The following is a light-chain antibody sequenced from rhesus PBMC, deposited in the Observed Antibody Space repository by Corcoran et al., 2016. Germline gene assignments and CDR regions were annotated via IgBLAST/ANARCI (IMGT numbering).Light chain of an antibody. J-gene: IGKJ4*01. CDR3: QQYYSTPLT. CDR1: QSLSYNSNNKNY. V-gene: IGKV4-1*01. Sequence: DIVMTQSPDSLAVSLGERVTMNCKSSQSLSYNSNNKNYLAWYQQKPGQSPKVLIYWASTRESGVPNRFSGSGSGTDFTLTISGLQAEDVAVYYCQQYYSTPLTFGGGTKVEI. CDR2: WAS.